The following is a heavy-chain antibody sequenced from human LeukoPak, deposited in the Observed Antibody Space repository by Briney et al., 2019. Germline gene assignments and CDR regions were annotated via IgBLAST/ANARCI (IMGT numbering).Heavy chain of an antibody. CDR3: ARGDSSGYYNPFDY. J-gene: IGHJ4*02. V-gene: IGHV3-30*04. D-gene: IGHD3-22*01. Sequence: GGSLRLSCAASGFTFSSYAMHWVRQAPGKGLEWVAVISYDGSNKYYADSVKGRFTISRDNSKNTLYLQMNSLRAEDTAVYYCARGDSSGYYNPFDYWGQGTLVTVSS. CDR2: ISYDGSNK. CDR1: GFTFSSYA.